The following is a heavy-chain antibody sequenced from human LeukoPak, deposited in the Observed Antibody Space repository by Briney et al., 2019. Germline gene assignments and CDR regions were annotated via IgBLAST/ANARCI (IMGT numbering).Heavy chain of an antibody. CDR1: GFTFSGYW. D-gene: IGHD5-18*01. J-gene: IGHJ4*02. CDR3: ARGGTYSSGLPGS. V-gene: IGHV3-74*01. CDR2: INSDGSST. Sequence: GGSLRLSCAASGFTFSGYWMHWVRQAPGKGLVWVSRINSDGSSTNYADSVKGRFTISRDNAKNTLYLQMNTLRAEDTAVYYCARGGTYSSGLPGSWGQGTLVTVSP.